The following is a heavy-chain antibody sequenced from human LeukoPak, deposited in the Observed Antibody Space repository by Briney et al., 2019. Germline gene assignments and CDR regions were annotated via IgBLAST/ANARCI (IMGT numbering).Heavy chain of an antibody. V-gene: IGHV4-34*01. Sequence: SETLSLTCAVYGGSFSGYYWSWIRQPPGKGLEWIGEINHSGSTNYNPSLKSRVTISVDTSRNQFSLKLSSVTAADTAVYYCARGLWYSYGSSRRHFDYWGQGTLVTVSS. D-gene: IGHD5-18*01. CDR3: ARGLWYSYGSSRRHFDY. CDR1: GGSFSGYY. J-gene: IGHJ4*02. CDR2: INHSGST.